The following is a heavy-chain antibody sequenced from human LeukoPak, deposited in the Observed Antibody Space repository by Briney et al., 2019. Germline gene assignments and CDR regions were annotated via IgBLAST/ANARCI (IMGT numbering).Heavy chain of an antibody. CDR1: GGSFSGYY. CDR3: ARERIVLMVYASGHGYYYMDV. CDR2: INHSGST. D-gene: IGHD2-8*01. J-gene: IGHJ6*03. V-gene: IGHV4-34*01. Sequence: SETLSLTCAVYGGSFSGYYWSWIRQPPGKGLEWIGEINHSGSTNYNPSLKSRVTISVDTSKNQFPLKLSSVTAADTAVYYCARERIVLMVYASGHGYYYMDVWGKGTTVTVSS.